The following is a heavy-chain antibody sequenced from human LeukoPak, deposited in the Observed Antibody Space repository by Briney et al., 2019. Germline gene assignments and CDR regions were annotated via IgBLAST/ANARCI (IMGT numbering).Heavy chain of an antibody. CDR1: GGSISSSSYY. Sequence: SETLSLTCTVSGGSISSSSYYWGWIRQPPGKGLEWIGSIYYSGSTYYNPSLKSRVTISVDTSKNQFSLKLSSVTAADTAVYYCARIGYSYGPQDHWGQGTLVTVSS. D-gene: IGHD5-18*01. V-gene: IGHV4-39*07. CDR3: ARIGYSYGPQDH. J-gene: IGHJ4*02. CDR2: IYYSGST.